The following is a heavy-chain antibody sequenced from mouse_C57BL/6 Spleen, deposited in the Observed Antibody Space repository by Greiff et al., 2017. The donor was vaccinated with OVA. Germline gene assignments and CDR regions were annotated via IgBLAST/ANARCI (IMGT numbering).Heavy chain of an antibody. CDR2: INYDGSST. CDR3: ARGEGSSRAWFAY. D-gene: IGHD1-1*01. J-gene: IGHJ3*01. V-gene: IGHV5-16*01. CDR1: GFTFSDYY. Sequence: EVMLVESEGGLVLPGSSMKLSCTASGFTFSDYYMAWVRQVPEKGLEWVANINYDGSSTYYLDSLKSRFIISRDNAKNILYLQMSSLKSEDTATYYCARGEGSSRAWFAYWGQGTLVTVSA.